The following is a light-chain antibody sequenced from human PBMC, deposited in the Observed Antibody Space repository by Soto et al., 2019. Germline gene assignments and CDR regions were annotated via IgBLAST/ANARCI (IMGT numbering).Light chain of an antibody. CDR1: QSISSW. V-gene: IGKV1-5*01. CDR3: QQYNSYSYT. J-gene: IGKJ2*01. Sequence: DIQMTQSPSTLSASVGDRVTITCRASQSISSWLAWYQQKPGQAPKLLLYDASSLESGVPSRFSGSGSGTEFTLTISSLQPDDFANYYCQQYNSYSYTFGQGTKLEIK. CDR2: DAS.